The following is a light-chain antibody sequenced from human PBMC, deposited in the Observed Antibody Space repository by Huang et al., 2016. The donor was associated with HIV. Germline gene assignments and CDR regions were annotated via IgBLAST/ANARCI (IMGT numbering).Light chain of an antibody. Sequence: DIQMTQSPSTLSASVGDRVTITCRASQSISSWFAWYQQKPGKAPKLLIYKASSLESGVPSRFSVSGSGTEFTLTISSLQPDDFATYYCQQYNSYWTFGQGTKVEIK. CDR3: QQYNSYWT. CDR2: KAS. CDR1: QSISSW. V-gene: IGKV1-5*03. J-gene: IGKJ1*01.